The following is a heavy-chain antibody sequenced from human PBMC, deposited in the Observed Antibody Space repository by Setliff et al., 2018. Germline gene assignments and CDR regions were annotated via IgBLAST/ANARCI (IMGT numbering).Heavy chain of an antibody. CDR3: AREGVDTRSSTDYRYYMDV. Sequence: ASVKVSCKTSGFRFTNFGFSWVRQAPGQGLEWLGSISPYSGNTNYPQWLQGRVTMTTDTSATTVYMELKSLRSDDTAVYYCAREGVDTRSSTDYRYYMDVWGKGTTVTVSS. V-gene: IGHV1-18*01. CDR2: ISPYSGNT. J-gene: IGHJ6*03. D-gene: IGHD5-18*01. CDR1: GFRFTNFG.